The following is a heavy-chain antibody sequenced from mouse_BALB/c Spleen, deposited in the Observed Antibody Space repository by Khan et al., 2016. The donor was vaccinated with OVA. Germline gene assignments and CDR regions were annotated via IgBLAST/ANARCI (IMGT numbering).Heavy chain of an antibody. V-gene: IGHV1-4*01. J-gene: IGHJ3*01. CDR2: INPSNYYT. D-gene: IGHD2-3*01. Sequence: QVQLKQSGAELARPGASVKMSCKASGYIFTSYTMHWVRQRPGQAPEWVGHINPSNYYTNYNQNFKDKATLIVDKSSSTAYMQLSSLTSEDSAVYYGVKVGASDGAEDWFAYWGQGTLVTVSA. CDR3: VKVGASDGAEDWFAY. CDR1: GYIFTSYT.